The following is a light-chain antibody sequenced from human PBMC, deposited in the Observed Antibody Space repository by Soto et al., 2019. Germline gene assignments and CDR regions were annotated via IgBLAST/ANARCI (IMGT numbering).Light chain of an antibody. J-gene: IGLJ1*01. CDR2: EVY. V-gene: IGLV2-14*01. CDR1: SSDIGDYNY. CDR3: SSYSSTNTLYV. Sequence: QSVLTQPASVSGSPGQPITIPCPGTSSDIGDYNYVSWYQQHPGKAPKLLIYEVYNRPAGVSNRFSGSKSGNTASLTISGLQTGDEGDYYCSSYSSTNTLYVFGTGTKVTVL.